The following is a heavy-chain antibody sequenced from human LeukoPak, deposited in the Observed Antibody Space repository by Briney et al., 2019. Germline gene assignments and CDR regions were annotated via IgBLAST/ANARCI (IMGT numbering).Heavy chain of an antibody. CDR2: IDWDDDK. J-gene: IGHJ4*02. D-gene: IGHD5-12*01. V-gene: IGHV2-70*11. Sequence: SGPALVKPTQTLTLTCTFSGFSLSTSGMCVSWIRQPPGKALEWLARIDWDDDKYYSTSLKTRLTISKDTSKNQVVLTMTNMDPVDTATYYCARIVATTGLYYFDYWGQGTPVTVSS. CDR1: GFSLSTSGMC. CDR3: ARIVATTGLYYFDY.